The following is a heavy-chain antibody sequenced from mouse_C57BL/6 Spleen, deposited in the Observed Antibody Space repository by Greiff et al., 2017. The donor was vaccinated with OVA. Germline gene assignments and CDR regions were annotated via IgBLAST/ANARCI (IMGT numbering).Heavy chain of an antibody. D-gene: IGHD2-1*01. CDR3: ARGYYGNYGTGYYAMDY. V-gene: IGHV1-22*01. J-gene: IGHJ4*01. CDR2: INPNNGGT. CDR1: GYTFTDYN. Sequence: DVKLQESGPELVKPGASVKMSCKASGYTFTDYNMHWVKQSHGKSLEWIGYINPNNGGTSYNQKFKGKATLTVNKSSSTAYMELRSLTSEDSAVYYCARGYYGNYGTGYYAMDYWGQGTSVTVSS.